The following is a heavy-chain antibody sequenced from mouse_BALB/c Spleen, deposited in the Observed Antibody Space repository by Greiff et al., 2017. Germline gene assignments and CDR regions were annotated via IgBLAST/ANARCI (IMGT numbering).Heavy chain of an antibody. Sequence: EVQGVESGGGLVQPGGSLRLSCATSGFTFSDFYMEWVRQPPGKRLEWIAASRNKANDYTTEYSASVKGRFIVSRDTSQSILYLQMNALRAEDTAIYYCARDAPYYYGSSWYFDVWGAGTTVTVSS. D-gene: IGHD1-1*01. CDR2: SRNKANDYTT. J-gene: IGHJ1*01. V-gene: IGHV7-1*02. CDR3: ARDAPYYYGSSWYFDV. CDR1: GFTFSDFY.